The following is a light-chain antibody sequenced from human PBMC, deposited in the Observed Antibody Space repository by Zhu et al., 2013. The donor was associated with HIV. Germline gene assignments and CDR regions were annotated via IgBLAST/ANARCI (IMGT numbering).Light chain of an antibody. Sequence: EVVMTQSPATLSVSPGERATLSCRASQSVSSKLAWYQQKPGQAPRLLISGASTRATGIPARFSGSGSGTEFTLTISSLQSEDFAVYYCLQHNSYPPMYTFGQGTKLEIK. CDR2: GAS. V-gene: IGKV3D-15*01. J-gene: IGKJ2*01. CDR3: LQHNSYPPMYT. CDR1: QSVSSK.